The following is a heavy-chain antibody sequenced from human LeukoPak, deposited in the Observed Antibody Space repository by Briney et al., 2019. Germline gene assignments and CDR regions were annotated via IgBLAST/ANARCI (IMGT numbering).Heavy chain of an antibody. V-gene: IGHV1-69*13. Sequence: ASVKVSCKASGYTFTGYYIHWVRQAPGQGLEWMGGIIPIFGTANYAQKFQGRVTITADESTSTAYMELSSLRSEDTAVYYCARVPSRFEGGGPIYYYGMDVWGQGTTVTVSS. CDR2: IIPIFGTA. D-gene: IGHD3-10*02. J-gene: IGHJ6*02. CDR1: GYTFTGYY. CDR3: ARVPSRFEGGGPIYYYGMDV.